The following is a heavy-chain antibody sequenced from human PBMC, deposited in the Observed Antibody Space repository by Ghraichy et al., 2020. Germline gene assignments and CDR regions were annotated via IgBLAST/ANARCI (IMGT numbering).Heavy chain of an antibody. V-gene: IGHV4-31*03. D-gene: IGHD2/OR15-2a*01. CDR2: MYYSGNT. CDR3: ARVHGTGNEIYHYGVDV. CDR1: GFSMSTGGYY. J-gene: IGHJ6*02. Sequence: LRLSCTVSGFSMSTGGYYWTWIRQHPGEGLEWIGYMYYSGNTYYNPALKSRVTMSVGTSKYQFSLKLNSVTAADTAVYYCARVHGTGNEIYHYGVDVWGQGTTVTVSS.